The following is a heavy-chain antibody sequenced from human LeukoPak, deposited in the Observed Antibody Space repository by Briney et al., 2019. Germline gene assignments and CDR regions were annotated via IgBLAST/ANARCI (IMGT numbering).Heavy chain of an antibody. Sequence: GGSLRLAWAASGFTFSSYGMSWVRQPPGKGREWVSYIISIVSTIYYADSVKGLFTISRDHAQNSLYLQMNSLRAEATAVYYCARDTPSGYDWGAYSYYYMDVWGKGTTVTISS. CDR2: IISIVSTI. V-gene: IGHV3-48*04. J-gene: IGHJ6*03. CDR1: GFTFSSYG. CDR3: ARDTPSGYDWGAYSYYYMDV. D-gene: IGHD5-12*01.